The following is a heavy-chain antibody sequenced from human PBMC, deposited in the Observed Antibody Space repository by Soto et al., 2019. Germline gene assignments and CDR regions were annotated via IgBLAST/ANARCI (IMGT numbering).Heavy chain of an antibody. J-gene: IGHJ4*02. Sequence: QVQLQASGPGLVQPSQTLSLTCTVSGGSISSGGYYWSWIRQHPGKGLEWIGYIYYSGSTYYNPSRKSLVTISIDTSKTQFSLKLSSVTAEDPAVYYCARVRSSTSPYPSGYLGQGSLGTVSS. CDR1: GGSISSGGYY. V-gene: IGHV4-31*01. CDR2: IYYSGST. D-gene: IGHD2-2*01. CDR3: ARVRSSTSPYPSGY.